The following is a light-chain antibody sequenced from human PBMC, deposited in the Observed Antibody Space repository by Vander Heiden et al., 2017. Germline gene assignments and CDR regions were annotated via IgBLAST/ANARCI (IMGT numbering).Light chain of an antibody. V-gene: IGKV3-15*01. CDR1: QTVSSN. J-gene: IGKJ2*01. CDR2: GAS. CDR3: QQYNNWPYT. Sequence: EIVMTQSPATLSVSPGERATLSCRASQTVSSNLAWYQQKPGQSPRLLIYGASTRATGIPATFSDSASGTEFALTISSLQSEDFTVYYCQQYNNWPYTFGQGTKMEIK.